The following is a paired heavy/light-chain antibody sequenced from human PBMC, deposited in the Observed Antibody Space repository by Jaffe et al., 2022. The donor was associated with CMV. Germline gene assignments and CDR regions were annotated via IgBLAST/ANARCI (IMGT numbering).Heavy chain of an antibody. D-gene: IGHD3-10*01. CDR1: GFTFSDHY. CDR3: ARGRFGANYFDF. J-gene: IGHJ4*02. Sequence: QVQLVESGGGLVKPGGSLRLSCATSGFTFSDHYMSWIRQAPGKGLEWLAYISGGSTYIKYSDSLKGRFTISRDNAKYSVYLQMNSLTAEDTSVYYCARGRFGANYFDFWGQGALVTVSS. V-gene: IGHV3-11*06. CDR2: ISGGSTYI.
Light chain of an antibody. V-gene: IGKV1-12*01. Sequence: DIQMTQSPSFVSASIGDRVTISCRASQDISNWLAWYQQKPGKAPKLLIYGASNLQSEVPSRFSGSESGRDFTLTISSLQPDDFATYYCQQAYTFPFTFGPGTTVDI. CDR3: QQAYTFPFT. J-gene: IGKJ3*01. CDR1: QDISNW. CDR2: GAS.